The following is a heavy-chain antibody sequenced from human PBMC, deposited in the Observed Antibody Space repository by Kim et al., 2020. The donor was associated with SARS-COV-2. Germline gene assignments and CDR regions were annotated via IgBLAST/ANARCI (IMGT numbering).Heavy chain of an antibody. J-gene: IGHJ2*01. Sequence: GGSLRLSCAASGFTFSTSDMHWVRQPPGKGLEWVSAIGTIDDTYYPDSVKGRFIISRENAKNSLYLQMNSLRAEDTAVYYCAREVRDSASKSWSLDLWGRGTLVTVSS. D-gene: IGHD1-26*01. CDR2: IGTIDDT. CDR3: AREVRDSASKSWSLDL. V-gene: IGHV3-13*01. CDR1: GFTFSTSD.